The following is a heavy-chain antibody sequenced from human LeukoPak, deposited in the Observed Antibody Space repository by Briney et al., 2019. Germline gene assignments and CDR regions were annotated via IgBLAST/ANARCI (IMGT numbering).Heavy chain of an antibody. J-gene: IGHJ6*02. CDR3: ARASWSGYRYYYYGMDV. Sequence: PSETLSLTCAVYGGSFSGYYWSCIRQPPGKGVEWIGEINHSGSTNYNPFLKSRVTISVDTSKNQFSLKLSCVTAADTAVYYCARASWSGYRYYYYGMDVWGQGTTVTVSS. CDR1: GGSFSGYY. CDR2: INHSGST. D-gene: IGHD3-3*01. V-gene: IGHV4-34*01.